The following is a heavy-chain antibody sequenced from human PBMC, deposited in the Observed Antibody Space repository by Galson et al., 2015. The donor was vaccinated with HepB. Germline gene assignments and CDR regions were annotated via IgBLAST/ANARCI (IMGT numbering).Heavy chain of an antibody. CDR1: GFPFENYT. CDR3: AKDNYFDTTGWRAFDI. Sequence: SLRLSCAASGFPFENYTMHWVRQGPGKGPEWVSLITWDGGSISYADSVQGRFTISRDNSKNSLYLQMNSLRTEDTALYYCAKDNYFDTTGWRAFDIWGQGTMVTVSS. CDR2: ITWDGGSI. J-gene: IGHJ3*02. V-gene: IGHV3-43*01. D-gene: IGHD3-22*01.